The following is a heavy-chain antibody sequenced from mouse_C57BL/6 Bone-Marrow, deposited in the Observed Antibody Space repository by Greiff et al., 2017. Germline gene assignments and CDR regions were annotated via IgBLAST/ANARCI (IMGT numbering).Heavy chain of an antibody. CDR2: ISNLAYSI. J-gene: IGHJ4*01. CDR3: ARHRTYYSNPYAMDY. Sequence: EVKVVESGGGLVQPGGSLKLSCAASGFTFSDYGMAWVRQAPRKGPEWVAFISNLAYSIYYADTVTGRFTISRANAKNTLYLEMSSLRSEDTAMYYCARHRTYYSNPYAMDYWGQGTSVTVSS. V-gene: IGHV5-15*01. D-gene: IGHD2-5*01. CDR1: GFTFSDYG.